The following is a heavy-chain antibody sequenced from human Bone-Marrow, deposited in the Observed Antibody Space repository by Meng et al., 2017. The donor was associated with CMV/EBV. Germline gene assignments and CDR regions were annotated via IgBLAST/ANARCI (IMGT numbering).Heavy chain of an antibody. D-gene: IGHD6-13*01. CDR2: IYSSGNYYSGTT. V-gene: IGHV4-59*01. CDR1: GGSISTYY. CDR3: ARGSSSWSNPLDY. Sequence: GSLRLSCTVSGGSISTYYWSWNRQPPVKGLEWVGYIYSSGNYYSGTTNYNPSLKSRVTISVDTSKSQFPLNLSCVTVADTAVYYCARGSSSWSNPLDYWGQGTLVTVSS. J-gene: IGHJ4*02.